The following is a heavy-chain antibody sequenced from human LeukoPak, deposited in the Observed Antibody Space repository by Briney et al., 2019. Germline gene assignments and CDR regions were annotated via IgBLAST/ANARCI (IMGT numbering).Heavy chain of an antibody. CDR2: IYYSGST. D-gene: IGHD7-27*01. V-gene: IGHV4-39*07. CDR3: ARDPGDGWYFDL. J-gene: IGHJ2*01. CDR1: GGSISSSSYY. Sequence: SETLSLTCTVSGGSISSSSYYWGWIRQPPGKGLEWIGSIYYSGSTYYNPSLKSRVTISVDTSKNQFSLKLSSVTAADTAVYYCARDPGDGWYFDLWGRGTLVTVSS.